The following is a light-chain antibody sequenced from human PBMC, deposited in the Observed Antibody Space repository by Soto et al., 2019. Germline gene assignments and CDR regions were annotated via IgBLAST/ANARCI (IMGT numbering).Light chain of an antibody. Sequence: EIVFTQSPGTLSLSPGERATLSCRASQSVSSSYLAWYQQKPGQAPRLLIYGASGRATGIPDRFSGSGSGTDFTLTISRLEPEDFAVYYCQQYGTSPEITFGGGTKVEIK. CDR1: QSVSSSY. J-gene: IGKJ4*01. CDR2: GAS. V-gene: IGKV3-20*01. CDR3: QQYGTSPEIT.